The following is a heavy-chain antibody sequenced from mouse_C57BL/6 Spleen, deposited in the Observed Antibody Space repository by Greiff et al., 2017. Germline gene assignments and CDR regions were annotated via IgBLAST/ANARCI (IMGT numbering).Heavy chain of an antibody. CDR1: GFTFSDYG. J-gene: IGHJ2*01. CDR3: ARRGKANCDY. CDR2: ISSGSSTI. V-gene: IGHV5-17*01. D-gene: IGHD1-1*01. Sequence: EVMLVESGGGLVKPGGSLKLSCAASGFTFSDYGMHWVRQAPEKGLEWVAYISSGSSTIYYANTVQGRFTITRDNAKNTLFLQMTSLRSEDTAMCCCARRGKANCDYWGQGTTLTVSS.